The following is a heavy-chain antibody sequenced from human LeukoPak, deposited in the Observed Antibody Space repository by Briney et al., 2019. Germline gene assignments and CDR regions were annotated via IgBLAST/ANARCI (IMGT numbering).Heavy chain of an antibody. CDR1: GGCISSYY. Sequence: SETLSLTCTVSGGCISSYYGSWIRQPAGKGREWIGRIYTSGSTKYNPSLKSRVTMSVDTSKNQFALQLSSVTAADTAMYYCARDCSSSNCYARPLDPWGQGTLVTVSS. CDR2: IYTSGST. J-gene: IGHJ5*02. V-gene: IGHV4-4*07. D-gene: IGHD2-2*01. CDR3: ARDCSSSNCYARPLDP.